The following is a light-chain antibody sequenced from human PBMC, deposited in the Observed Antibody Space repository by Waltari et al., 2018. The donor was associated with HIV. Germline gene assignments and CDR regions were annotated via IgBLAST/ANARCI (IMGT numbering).Light chain of an antibody. J-gene: IGKJ1*01. CDR1: QSVSSN. Sequence: EIVMTQSLATLSVSPGERVTLSCRASQSVSSNLAWYQQKPGQAPRLLIYGASARATGIPATFSGSGSGTDFTLTVSNLQSEDFATYYCQQYSNWPRTFGNGTKVEI. V-gene: IGKV3-15*01. CDR3: QQYSNWPRT. CDR2: GAS.